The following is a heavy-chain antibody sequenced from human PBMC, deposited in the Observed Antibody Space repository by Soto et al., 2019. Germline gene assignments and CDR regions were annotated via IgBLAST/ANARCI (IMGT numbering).Heavy chain of an antibody. CDR3: ARDKDRQQLGGNSYYAIDV. CDR1: GGTFGNSA. J-gene: IGHJ6*02. CDR2: IIPSFPTP. D-gene: IGHD3-3*02. V-gene: IGHV1-69*12. Sequence: QVQLEQSGAEVKKPGSSVTVSCKASGGTFGNSAISWVRQAPGQGLEWMGGIIPSFPTPDYAQKFQGRVTITADESTRKAYMQLTSLRSEDTAVYYCARDKDRQQLGGNSYYAIDVWGQGTKVTVSS.